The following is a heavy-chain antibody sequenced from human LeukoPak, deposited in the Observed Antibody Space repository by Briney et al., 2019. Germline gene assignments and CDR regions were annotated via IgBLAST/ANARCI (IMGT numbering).Heavy chain of an antibody. Sequence: SVKVSCKASGGTFSSYAISWVRQAPGQGLEWMGGIIPILGTANYAQKFQGRVTITADESTSTAYMELSSLRSEDTAVYYCVKVSSGIAGAFDYWGQGTLVTVSS. V-gene: IGHV1-69*01. CDR1: GGTFSSYA. CDR3: VKVSSGIAGAFDY. J-gene: IGHJ4*02. CDR2: IIPILGTA. D-gene: IGHD6-19*01.